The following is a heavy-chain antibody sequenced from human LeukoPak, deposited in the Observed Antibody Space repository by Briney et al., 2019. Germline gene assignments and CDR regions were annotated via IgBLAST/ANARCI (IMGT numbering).Heavy chain of an antibody. CDR1: GFTFNDFA. J-gene: IGHJ4*02. CDR3: AKGDGGALSYSFDY. Sequence: QPGRSLRLSCAASGFTFNDFAVHWVRQTPGKGLEWVSGITWNRGSIGYVDSVKGRFTISRENAKNSLYLQMNDLRPEDTALYYCAKGDGGALSYSFDYWGQGTLVTVSS. V-gene: IGHV3-9*01. CDR2: ITWNRGSI. D-gene: IGHD2-21*01.